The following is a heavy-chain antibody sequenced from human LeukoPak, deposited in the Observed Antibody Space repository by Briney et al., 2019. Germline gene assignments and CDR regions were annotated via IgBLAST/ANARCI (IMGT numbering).Heavy chain of an antibody. J-gene: IGHJ4*02. CDR1: GFTFNTYG. V-gene: IGHV3-30*02. CDR2: IRYDGSSK. D-gene: IGHD5-12*01. CDR3: AKDNGYSAYEYYFDY. Sequence: GGSLRLSCAASGFTFNTYGMYWVRQAPGEGLEWVAFIRYDGSSKYYADSVKGRFTISRDNSKNTLYLQMNSLRAEDTAVYYCAKDNGYSAYEYYFDYWGQGNLVTVSS.